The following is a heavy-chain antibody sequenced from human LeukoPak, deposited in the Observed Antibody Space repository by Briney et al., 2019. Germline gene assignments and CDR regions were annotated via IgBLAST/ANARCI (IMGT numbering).Heavy chain of an antibody. J-gene: IGHJ4*02. Sequence: ASVKVSCKASGYIFTSYDISWVRQAAGQGLEWLGIINPSGGDTKYAQKFQGRVTLTRDKSTSTVYMELSSLTSDDTAVYYCARTYCAEDCSIRYFDYWGQGTLVTVSS. CDR1: GYIFTSYD. D-gene: IGHD2-21*02. CDR2: INPSGGDT. V-gene: IGHV1-46*01. CDR3: ARTYCAEDCSIRYFDY.